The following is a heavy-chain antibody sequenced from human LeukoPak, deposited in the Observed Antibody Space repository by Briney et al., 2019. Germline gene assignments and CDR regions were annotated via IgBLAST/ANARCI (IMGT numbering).Heavy chain of an antibody. J-gene: IGHJ4*02. CDR2: ISTDGSNK. V-gene: IGHV3-30-3*01. CDR3: AKDETSSY. D-gene: IGHD1-14*01. Sequence: PGGSLRLSCAASGFTFSSRAMHWARRAPGKGLEWVAVISTDGSNKFYANSVKGRFTISRDNSKNTLYLQMNSLRAEDTAVYYCAKDETSSYWGQGTLVTVS. CDR1: GFTFSSRA.